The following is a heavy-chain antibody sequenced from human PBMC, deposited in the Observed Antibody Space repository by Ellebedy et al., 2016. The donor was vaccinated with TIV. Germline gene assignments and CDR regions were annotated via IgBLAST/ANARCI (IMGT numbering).Heavy chain of an antibody. V-gene: IGHV3-49*03. J-gene: IGHJ5*02. CDR3: AKSFTANWFDP. CDR2: IRSKAYGGTT. Sequence: GESLKISCTGSGFTFGDYAMSWFRQAPGKGLEWVSFIRSKAYGGTTEYAASVKGRFTISRDDSKSIAYLQMNSLRAEDTAVYYCAKSFTANWFDPWGQGTLVTVSS. CDR1: GFTFGDYA.